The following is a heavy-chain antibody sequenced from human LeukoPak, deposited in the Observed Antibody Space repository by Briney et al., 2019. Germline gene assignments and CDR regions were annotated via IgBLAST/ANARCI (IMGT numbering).Heavy chain of an antibody. V-gene: IGHV4-61*02. CDR2: ISSSGST. D-gene: IGHD3-22*01. J-gene: IGHJ3*02. CDR1: GGSISSGDYY. CDR3: ARGPYSYDSSCAFDI. Sequence: SETLSLTCTVSGGSISSGDYYWSWIRQPAGKGLEWIGRISSSGSTNYNPSLKSRVTISVDTSKNQFSLKLSSVTAADTAVYFCARGPYSYDSSCAFDIWGQGTMVTVSS.